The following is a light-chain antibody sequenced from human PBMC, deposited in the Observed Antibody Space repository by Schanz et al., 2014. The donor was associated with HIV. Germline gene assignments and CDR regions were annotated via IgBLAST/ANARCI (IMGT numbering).Light chain of an antibody. J-gene: IGKJ1*01. Sequence: IQLTQSPSSLSASVGDRVTITCRASQGISSALAWYQQKPGKVPKLLIYAASTLQSGVPSRFSGSGSGTDFTLTISSLQPEDVATYYCQKYNSAPWTFGQGTKVEIK. CDR2: AAS. CDR3: QKYNSAPWT. V-gene: IGKV1-27*01. CDR1: QGISSA.